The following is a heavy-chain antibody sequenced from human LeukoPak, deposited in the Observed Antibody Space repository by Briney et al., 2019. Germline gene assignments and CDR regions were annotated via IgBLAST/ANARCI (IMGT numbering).Heavy chain of an antibody. J-gene: IGHJ3*02. D-gene: IGHD6-13*01. CDR3: VKGGEYSSSASDI. V-gene: IGHV3-64D*09. CDR1: GFTFSSYA. CDR2: ISSNGYNT. Sequence: SGGSLRLSCSASGFTFSSYAMHWVRQAPGKGLEHVSVISSNGYNTYYVDSVKGRFTISRDNSKNTLYLQMSSLRVEDTAVYCCVKGGEYSSSASDIWGQGAMVTVSS.